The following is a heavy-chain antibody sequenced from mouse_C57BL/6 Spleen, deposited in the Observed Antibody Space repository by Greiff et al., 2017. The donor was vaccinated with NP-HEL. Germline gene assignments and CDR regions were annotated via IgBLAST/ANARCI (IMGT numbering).Heavy chain of an antibody. CDR3: ARDPYYSSSHWYFDV. J-gene: IGHJ1*03. CDR1: GFTFTDYY. Sequence: EVKLMESGGGLVQPGGSLSLSCAASGFTFTDYYMSWVRQPPGKALEWLGFIRNKANGYTTEYSASVKGRFTISRDNYQSILYLQMNALRAEDSATYYCARDPYYSSSHWYFDVWGTGTTVTVSS. CDR2: IRNKANGYTT. D-gene: IGHD1-1*01. V-gene: IGHV7-3*01.